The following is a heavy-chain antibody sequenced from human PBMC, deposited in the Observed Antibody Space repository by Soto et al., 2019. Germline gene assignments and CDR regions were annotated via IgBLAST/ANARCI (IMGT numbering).Heavy chain of an antibody. D-gene: IGHD6-13*01. V-gene: IGHV4-39*01. CDR3: AICFVGYSSSWY. J-gene: IGHJ4*02. CDR1: GGSISSSSHY. Sequence: QLQLQESGPGLVKPSETLSLTCTVSGGSISSSSHYWGWIRQPPGKGLEWIGSIYNSGSTYYNPSLTSRVTISVDTSKNQFSLKLSSVTAADTAVYYCAICFVGYSSSWYWGQGTLVTVSS. CDR2: IYNSGST.